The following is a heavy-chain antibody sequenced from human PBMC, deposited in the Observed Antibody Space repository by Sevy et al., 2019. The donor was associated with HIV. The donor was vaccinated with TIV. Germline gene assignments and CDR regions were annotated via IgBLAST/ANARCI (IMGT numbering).Heavy chain of an antibody. CDR3: ARLTTKPTSDLYGMDA. Sequence: ASVKVSCKASGYIFTDYYIHWVRQAPGQGLEWMPWINSDSGVTNYGQRFQGEVTVTRDTSLNTAYLDLSRLKSNDTAIYFCARLTTKPTSDLYGMDAWGQRTTVTVSS. CDR1: GYIFTDYY. J-gene: IGHJ6*01. V-gene: IGHV1-2*02. D-gene: IGHD4-17*01. CDR2: INSDSGVT.